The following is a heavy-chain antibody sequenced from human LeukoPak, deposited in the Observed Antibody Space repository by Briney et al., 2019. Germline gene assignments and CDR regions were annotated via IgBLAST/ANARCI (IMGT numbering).Heavy chain of an antibody. J-gene: IGHJ4*02. Sequence: QPGWSLRLSCAASGFTFTSHGMHWVRQAPGKGLEWVAVTWYDGNHKYYADSVKGRFTISRDRSNNSVSLQMTNLRVEDTAIYYCARGAYRISWPGIDYWGQGTLVTVSS. D-gene: IGHD3-16*02. CDR2: TWYDGNHK. CDR1: GFTFTSHG. V-gene: IGHV3-33*01. CDR3: ARGAYRISWPGIDY.